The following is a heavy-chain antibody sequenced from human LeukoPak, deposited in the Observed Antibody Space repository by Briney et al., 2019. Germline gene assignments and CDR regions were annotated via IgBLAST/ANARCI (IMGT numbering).Heavy chain of an antibody. D-gene: IGHD3-22*01. CDR2: IKQDGSEK. CDR1: GFTFSSYW. Sequence: GGSLRLSCAASGFTFSSYWMSWVRQAPGKGLEWVASIKQDGSEKYSVDSVKGRFTISRDNAKNSLYLQMNSLRAEDTAVYYCARNGFDDSSGYSLRRFDYWGQGTLVTVPS. CDR3: ARNGFDDSSGYSLRRFDY. V-gene: IGHV3-7*01. J-gene: IGHJ4*02.